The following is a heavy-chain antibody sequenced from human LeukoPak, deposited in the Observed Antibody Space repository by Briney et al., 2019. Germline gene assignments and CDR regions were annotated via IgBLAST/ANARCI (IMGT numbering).Heavy chain of an antibody. V-gene: IGHV3-21*01. Sequence: GGSLRLSCAASGFTLSSYSMNWVRQAPGKGLEWVSSISSSSSYRYYADSVKGRFTISRDNSKNTLYLQMISLRAEDTAIYYCARERTPKHYYGSGTYYRYFDYWGQGTLVTVSS. CDR1: GFTLSSYS. D-gene: IGHD3-10*01. J-gene: IGHJ4*02. CDR2: ISSSSSYR. CDR3: ARERTPKHYYGSGTYYRYFDY.